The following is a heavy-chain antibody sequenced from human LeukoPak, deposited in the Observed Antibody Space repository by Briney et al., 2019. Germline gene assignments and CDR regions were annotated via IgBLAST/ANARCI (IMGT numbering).Heavy chain of an antibody. CDR1: GFIFSVYN. Sequence: PGGSLRLSCAASGFIFSVYNMNWVRQAPGKGLEWVAAISGSSNYIHYADSVKGRFTISRDNAKNSLYLQMNRLGVEDTAVYYCVRDREMAYDAFDIWGQGTMVTVSS. V-gene: IGHV3-21*01. J-gene: IGHJ3*02. CDR3: VRDREMAYDAFDI. CDR2: ISGSSNYI. D-gene: IGHD5-24*01.